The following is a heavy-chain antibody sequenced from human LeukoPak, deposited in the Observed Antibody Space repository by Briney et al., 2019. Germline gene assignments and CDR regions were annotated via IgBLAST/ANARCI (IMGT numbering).Heavy chain of an antibody. CDR1: GFTFSSYE. CDR2: ISSSGSTI. CDR3: ARVLGYYDSSGTLDY. J-gene: IGHJ4*02. Sequence: QAGGSLRLSCAASGFTFSSYEMNWVRQAPGKGLEWVSYISSSGSTIYYADSVKGRFTISRDNAKNSLYLQMNSLRAEDTAVYYCARVLGYYDSSGTLDYWGQGTLVTVSS. V-gene: IGHV3-48*03. D-gene: IGHD3-22*01.